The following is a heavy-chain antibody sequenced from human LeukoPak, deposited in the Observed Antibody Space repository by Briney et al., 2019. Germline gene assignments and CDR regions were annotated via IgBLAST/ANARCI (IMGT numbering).Heavy chain of an antibody. CDR1: GFTFSSYS. Sequence: GGSLRLSCAASGFTFSSYSMNWVRQAPGKGLEWVSSISSSSIYIYYADSVKGRFTISRDNAKNSLYLQMNSLRAEDTAVYYCAKDPAAAKYYFDYWGQRTLVTVSS. D-gene: IGHD6-13*01. CDR3: AKDPAAAKYYFDY. J-gene: IGHJ4*02. CDR2: ISSSSIYI. V-gene: IGHV3-21*01.